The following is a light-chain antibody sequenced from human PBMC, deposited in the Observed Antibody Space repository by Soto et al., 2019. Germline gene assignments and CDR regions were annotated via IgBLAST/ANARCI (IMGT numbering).Light chain of an antibody. CDR1: QSISSY. Sequence: DIQITQSPSSLSASVGDRVTITCRASQSISSYLNWYQQKQGQAPKLLIYAASSLQSGVPSRFSGSGSGTDFTLTISSLQPEDFPTYYCQQYNSYPITFGQGTRLDIK. J-gene: IGKJ5*01. CDR2: AAS. CDR3: QQYNSYPIT. V-gene: IGKV1-39*01.